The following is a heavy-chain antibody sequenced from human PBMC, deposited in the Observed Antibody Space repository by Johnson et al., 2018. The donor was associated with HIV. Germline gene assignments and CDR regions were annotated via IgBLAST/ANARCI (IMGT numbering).Heavy chain of an antibody. CDR3: AKDSSRYYDSRGAFDI. CDR1: GFTFSSYG. J-gene: IGHJ3*02. D-gene: IGHD3-22*01. Sequence: QVQLVESGGGVVQPGGSLRLSCAASGFTFSSYGMHWVRQAPGKGLEWVAFIRYDASNKYYADSVKGRFTISRDNSKNTLYLQMNSLRAEDTAVYYCAKDSSRYYDSRGAFDIWGQWTMVTVSS. V-gene: IGHV3-30*02. CDR2: IRYDASNK.